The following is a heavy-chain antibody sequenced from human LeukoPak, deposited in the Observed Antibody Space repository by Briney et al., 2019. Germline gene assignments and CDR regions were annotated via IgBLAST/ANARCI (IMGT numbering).Heavy chain of an antibody. V-gene: IGHV3-9*01. CDR2: IRWNSGSI. J-gene: IGHJ4*02. Sequence: GGPLRLSCAAWGFKFDDYAMQGVRQPPGKGLEWVAGIRWNSGSICYADSVKGRFTIPRDNATNTRYLQMTRLRPEDTALYYCAKAGSGSYYDYSGQGTPVTVAP. CDR1: GFKFDDYA. CDR3: AKAGSGSYYDY. D-gene: IGHD1-26*01.